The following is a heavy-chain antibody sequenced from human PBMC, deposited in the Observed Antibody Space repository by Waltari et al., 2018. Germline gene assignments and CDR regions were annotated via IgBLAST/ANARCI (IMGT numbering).Heavy chain of an antibody. D-gene: IGHD6-19*01. Sequence: QVQLQQWGAGLLKPSETLSLTCAVYGGSFSGYYWSWIRQPPGKGLEWIGEINRSGSHNYNPSLRSRVTISVETSKNQFSLELGSVTAADTAVYYCASLIAVAGPFDYWGQGTLVTVSS. CDR2: INRSGSH. CDR1: GGSFSGYY. CDR3: ASLIAVAGPFDY. V-gene: IGHV4-34*01. J-gene: IGHJ4*02.